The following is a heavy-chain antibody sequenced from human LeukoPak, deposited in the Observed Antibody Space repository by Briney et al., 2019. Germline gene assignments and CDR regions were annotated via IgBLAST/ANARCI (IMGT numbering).Heavy chain of an antibody. CDR1: GGSITTHY. Sequence: SETLSLTCTVSGGSITTHYWSWIRQPPGKGLEWIGYVHYTDSPNFNLSLKSRVTISLDTSKNQFSLKLTSVTAADAAVYYCARDRRRELVHAFDVWGRGTMVTVSS. CDR2: VHYTDSP. J-gene: IGHJ3*01. V-gene: IGHV4-59*11. D-gene: IGHD1-7*01. CDR3: ARDRRRELVHAFDV.